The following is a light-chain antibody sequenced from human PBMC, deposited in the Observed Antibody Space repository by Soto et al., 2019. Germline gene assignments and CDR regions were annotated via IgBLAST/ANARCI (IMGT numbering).Light chain of an antibody. CDR3: QSYDSSLTAHV. V-gene: IGLV1-40*01. J-gene: IGLJ1*01. CDR2: GNT. Sequence: QPVLTQPPSVSGAPGQRVTISCTGSSSNIGAGYNVHWYQQLPGAAPKLLMYGNTNRPSGVPDRFSGSKSATSASLAITGLQAEDEADYYCQSYDSSLTAHVFGTGTKVTVL. CDR1: SSNIGAGYN.